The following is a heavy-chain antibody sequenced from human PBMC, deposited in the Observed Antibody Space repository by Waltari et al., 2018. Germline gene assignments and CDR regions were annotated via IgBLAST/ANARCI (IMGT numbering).Heavy chain of an antibody. J-gene: IGHJ3*02. Sequence: QVQLQQWGAGLLKPSETLSLTCAVYGGSFSGYYWRWIRTPPGKGLEWIGEINHSGSTNYNPSLKSRVTISVDTSKNQFSLKLSSVTAADTAVYYCARGILKGYYTRNAFDIWGQGTMVTVSS. CDR2: INHSGST. CDR3: ARGILKGYYTRNAFDI. V-gene: IGHV4-34*01. D-gene: IGHD3-3*01. CDR1: GGSFSGYY.